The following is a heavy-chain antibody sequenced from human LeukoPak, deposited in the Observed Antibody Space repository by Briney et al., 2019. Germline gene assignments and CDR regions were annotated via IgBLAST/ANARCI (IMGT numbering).Heavy chain of an antibody. V-gene: IGHV3-74*01. CDR2: INTDGSST. CDR3: GRERIDCSRTSCYGGGSDY. D-gene: IGHD2-2*01. CDR1: GFTFSSHW. Sequence: PGGSLRLSCAASGFTFSSHWMYWVSQAPGKGLVWVSRINTDGSSTSYADSVKGRFTISRDNAKNTLHLQMNSLRAEDTAVYYCGRERIDCSRTSCYGGGSDYWGQGTLVTVSS. J-gene: IGHJ4*02.